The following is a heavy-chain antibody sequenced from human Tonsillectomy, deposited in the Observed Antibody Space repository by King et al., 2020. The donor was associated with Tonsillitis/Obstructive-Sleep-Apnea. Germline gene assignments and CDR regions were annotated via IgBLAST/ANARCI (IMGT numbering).Heavy chain of an antibody. D-gene: IGHD3-10*01. CDR2: INHSGRT. Sequence: VQLPQWGAGLLKPSETLSLTCAVYGGSFSGYYWSWIRQPPGKGLEWIGEINHSGRTNYNPSLKSRVTISVDTSKNPFSLKLRSVTAADTAVYYCARATSDVGSGTYSYYYWGQGTLVTVSS. CDR3: ARATSDVGSGTYSYYY. V-gene: IGHV4-34*01. CDR1: GGSFSGYY. J-gene: IGHJ4*02.